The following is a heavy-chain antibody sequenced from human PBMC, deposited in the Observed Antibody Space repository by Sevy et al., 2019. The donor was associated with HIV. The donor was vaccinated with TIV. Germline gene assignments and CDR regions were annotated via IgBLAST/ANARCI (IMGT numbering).Heavy chain of an antibody. CDR1: RFTFSSYW. V-gene: IGHV3-7*01. CDR2: INQDGSEK. D-gene: IGHD3-22*01. Sequence: GGSLRLSCAASRFTFSSYWMSWVRQAPGKGLEWVANINQDGSEKYHLDSVKGRFTISRDNAKNSLYLQMSSLRAEDSSVYFCARVSFIYYDRGYFYAMDVWGQGTTVTVSS. CDR3: ARVSFIYYDRGYFYAMDV. J-gene: IGHJ6*02.